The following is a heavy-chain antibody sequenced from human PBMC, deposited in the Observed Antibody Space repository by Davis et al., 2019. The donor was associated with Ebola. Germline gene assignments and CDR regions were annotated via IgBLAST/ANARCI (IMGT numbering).Heavy chain of an antibody. V-gene: IGHV3-23*01. CDR2: IGGSGGGT. D-gene: IGHD1-1*01. Sequence: GESLKISCAASGFAFSSYAMTWVRQAPGKGLEWVSSIGGSGGGTYHADSVKGRFTISRDNAKNSLYLQMNSLRAEDTAVFFCATMGTGTVPGGDYWGQGTLVTVSS. J-gene: IGHJ4*02. CDR1: GFAFSSYA. CDR3: ATMGTGTVPGGDY.